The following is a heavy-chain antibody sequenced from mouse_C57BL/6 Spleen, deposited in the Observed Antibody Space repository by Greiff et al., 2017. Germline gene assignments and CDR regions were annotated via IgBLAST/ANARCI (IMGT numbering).Heavy chain of an antibody. D-gene: IGHD1-1*01. V-gene: IGHV1-39*01. CDR1: GYSFTDYN. Sequence: VQLKESGPELVKPGASVKISCKASGYSFTDYNMNWVKQSNGKSLEWIGVINPNYGTTSYNQKFKGKATLTVDQSSSTAYMQLNSLTSEDSAVYYCAREGTTVVSPWFAYWGQGTLVTVSA. CDR3: AREGTTVVSPWFAY. CDR2: INPNYGTT. J-gene: IGHJ3*01.